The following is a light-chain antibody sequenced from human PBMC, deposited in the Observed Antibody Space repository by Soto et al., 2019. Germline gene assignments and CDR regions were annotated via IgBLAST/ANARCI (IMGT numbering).Light chain of an antibody. V-gene: IGLV3-21*02. CDR2: DYS. Sequence: SYELTKPPSVSVATGQTARVTCGGANIGRKGVHWYRKTPGQAPVMVLYDYSDRPSGIPERFSGSNYGNTATLTISNIEAGDGADYYCQVWESNSEQMYVFGSGTKLTVL. J-gene: IGLJ1*01. CDR1: NIGRKG. CDR3: QVWESNSEQMYV.